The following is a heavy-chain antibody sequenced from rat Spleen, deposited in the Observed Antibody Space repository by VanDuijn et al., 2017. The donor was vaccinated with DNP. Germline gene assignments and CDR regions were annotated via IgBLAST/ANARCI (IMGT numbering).Heavy chain of an antibody. CDR3: ARDAGGPFDY. V-gene: IGHV5-7*01. Sequence: EVQLVESGGGLVQPGRSLKLSCAASGLTFSDYNMAWVRQAPKKGLHWVASISNGGGSTYYPDSVKGRFTISRDNAKNTLQLQMNNLRSEDTATYYCARDAGGPFDYWGQGVMVTVSS. CDR2: ISNGGGST. D-gene: IGHD1-11*01. J-gene: IGHJ2*01. CDR1: GLTFSDYN.